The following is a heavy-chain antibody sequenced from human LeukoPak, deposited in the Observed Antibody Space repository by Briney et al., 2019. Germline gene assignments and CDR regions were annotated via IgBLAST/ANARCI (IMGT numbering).Heavy chain of an antibody. CDR3: ARAGDSYDSSGYGGNY. J-gene: IGHJ4*02. Sequence: PSETLPLTCTVSGGSISGYYWSWIRQPPGKGLEWIGYIYYSGSTNYNPSLKSRVTISVDTSKNQFSLKLSSVTAADTAVYYCARAGDSYDSSGYGGNYWGQGTLVTVSS. V-gene: IGHV4-59*01. D-gene: IGHD3-22*01. CDR1: GGSISGYY. CDR2: IYYSGST.